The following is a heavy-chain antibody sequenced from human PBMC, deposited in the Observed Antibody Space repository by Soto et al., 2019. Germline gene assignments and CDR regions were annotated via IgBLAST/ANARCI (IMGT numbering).Heavy chain of an antibody. V-gene: IGHV5-51*01. J-gene: IGHJ4*02. CDR3: ARASDSGSSYSPADS. CDR1: GYSFTSYW. Sequence: GESLKISCKGSGYSFTSYWIGWVRQMPGKGLEWMGIIYPGDSDTRYSPSFQGQVTISADKSISTAYLQWSSLKASDTAMYYCARASDSGSSYSPADSWGQGTRVTVSS. CDR2: IYPGDSDT. D-gene: IGHD3-10*01.